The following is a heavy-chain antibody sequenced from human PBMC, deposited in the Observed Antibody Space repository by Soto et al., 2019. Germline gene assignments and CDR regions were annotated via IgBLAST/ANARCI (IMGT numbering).Heavy chain of an antibody. J-gene: IGHJ6*02. CDR3: ASAQPTIFGVVTLNYYYYGMDV. CDR1: GFTFSSYA. Sequence: GGSLRLSCAASGFTFSSYAMSWVRQAPGKRLEWVSAISGSGGSTYYADSVKGRLTISRDNSKNTLYLQMNSLRAEDTAVYYCASAQPTIFGVVTLNYYYYGMDVWGQGATVTV. D-gene: IGHD3-3*01. V-gene: IGHV3-23*01. CDR2: ISGSGGST.